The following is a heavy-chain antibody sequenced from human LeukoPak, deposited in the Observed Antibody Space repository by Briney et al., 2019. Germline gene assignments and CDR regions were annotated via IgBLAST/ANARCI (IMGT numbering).Heavy chain of an antibody. D-gene: IGHD5-12*01. CDR1: GFDFSTYA. CDR3: SRDRLGGLDY. CDR2: ISTMSNYI. J-gene: IGHJ4*02. Sequence: GGSLRLSCAASGFDFSTYAINWVRQAPGKGLEWVSSISTMSNYIFYGDSVKGRFTIPRDNAKNSVYLQMNSLRPEDTAVYYCSRDRLGGLDYWGQGTLVTVSS. V-gene: IGHV3-21*01.